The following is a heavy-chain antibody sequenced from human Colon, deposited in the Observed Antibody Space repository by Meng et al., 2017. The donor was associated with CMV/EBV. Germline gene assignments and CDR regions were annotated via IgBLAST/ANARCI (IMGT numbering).Heavy chain of an antibody. CDR1: AGSVSSGYTY. V-gene: IGHV4-61*01. CDR2: VYYSGST. D-gene: IGHD6-13*01. J-gene: IGHJ4*02. Sequence: GSLRLSCTVSAGSVSSGYTYWSWIRQPPGQGLEWIGYVYYSGSTNYNPSLKSRVTISVDTSKNEFSLRLNSVTAADTAVYFCAREVRHTSSWSYFFDFWGQGMLVTVSS. CDR3: AREVRHTSSWSYFFDF.